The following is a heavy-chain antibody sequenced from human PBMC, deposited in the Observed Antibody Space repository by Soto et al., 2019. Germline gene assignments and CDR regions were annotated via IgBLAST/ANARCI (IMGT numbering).Heavy chain of an antibody. Sequence: QVQLVESGGGVVQPGRSLRLSCAASGFTFSSYGMHWVRQAPGKGLEWVAIIWYDGSNKYYTDSVKGRFTISRDNSKNTLYLQMKSLRAEDTALYYCARAYCSGGSCDTYYFDYWGQGTLVTVSS. J-gene: IGHJ4*02. CDR3: ARAYCSGGSCDTYYFDY. V-gene: IGHV3-33*01. CDR2: IWYDGSNK. CDR1: GFTFSSYG. D-gene: IGHD2-15*01.